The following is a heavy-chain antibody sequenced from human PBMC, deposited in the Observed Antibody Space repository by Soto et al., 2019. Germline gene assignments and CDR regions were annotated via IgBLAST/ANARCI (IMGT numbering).Heavy chain of an antibody. CDR2: IYYSGGT. J-gene: IGHJ6*02. D-gene: IGHD3-10*01. V-gene: IGHV4-30-4*01. Sequence: KPSETLSLTCTVSGGSISSGDYYWSWIRQPTGKRPEWIGYIYYSGGTYYNPSLKSRVTISVDTSKNQFSLKLSSVTAADTAVYYCARALTYGSACYYYYGMDVWGQGTTVTVAS. CDR3: ARALTYGSACYYYYGMDV. CDR1: GGSISSGDYY.